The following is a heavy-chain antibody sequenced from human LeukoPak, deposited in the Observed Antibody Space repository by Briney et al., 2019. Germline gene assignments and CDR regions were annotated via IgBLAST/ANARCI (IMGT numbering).Heavy chain of an antibody. CDR2: INPNSGGT. CDR1: GYTFTEYY. J-gene: IGHJ4*02. V-gene: IGHV1-2*02. Sequence: GASVKVSCKAFGYTFTEYYIHWVRQAPGQGLEWMGWINPNSGGTNYAQKFQGRVTMTRDTSISTAYMELSRLRSDDTAVYYCARDLITMVRGDDYWGQGTLVTVSS. D-gene: IGHD3-10*01. CDR3: ARDLITMVRGDDY.